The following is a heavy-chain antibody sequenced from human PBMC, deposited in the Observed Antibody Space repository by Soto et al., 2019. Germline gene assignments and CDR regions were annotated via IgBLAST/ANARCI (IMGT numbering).Heavy chain of an antibody. V-gene: IGHV3-23*01. Sequence: EVQLLESGGGLVQPGGSLEVSCRGSGFNFGNYAMSWVRQAPGKGPEWVSSVGGGGSDTDYADSVRGRFTISRHNSKNTLYLHMNSLRAEDTAIYFCAKDFIPRNSIYDPFDIWGQGTTVTVSS. D-gene: IGHD2-21*01. J-gene: IGHJ3*02. CDR3: AKDFIPRNSIYDPFDI. CDR1: GFNFGNYA. CDR2: VGGGGSDT.